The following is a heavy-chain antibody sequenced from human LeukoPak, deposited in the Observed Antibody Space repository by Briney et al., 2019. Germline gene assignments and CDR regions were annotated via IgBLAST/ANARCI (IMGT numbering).Heavy chain of an antibody. CDR3: ARDLYFYGSGSGVSWLDP. J-gene: IGHJ5*02. CDR2: IYHSGTT. D-gene: IGHD3-10*01. Sequence: SETLSLTCTVSGGSISSGGYYWSWIRQHPGKGLEWIGYIYHSGTTYYNPSLESRVTISVDTSKNQFSMKMNSVTAADTAVYYCARDLYFYGSGSGVSWLDPWGQGTLVTVSS. V-gene: IGHV4-31*03. CDR1: GGSISSGGYY.